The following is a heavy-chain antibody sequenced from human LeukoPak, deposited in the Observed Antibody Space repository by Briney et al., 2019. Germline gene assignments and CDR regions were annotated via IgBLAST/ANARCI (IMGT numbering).Heavy chain of an antibody. D-gene: IGHD3-10*01. J-gene: IGHJ5*02. Sequence: ASEKVSCKASGYTFTSYYMHWVRQAPGQGLEWMGIINPSGGSTSYAQKFQGRVTMTRDTSTSTVYMELSSLRSEDTAVYYCARETVRGTCWFDPWGQGTLVTVSS. V-gene: IGHV1-46*01. CDR3: ARETVRGTCWFDP. CDR2: INPSGGST. CDR1: GYTFTSYY.